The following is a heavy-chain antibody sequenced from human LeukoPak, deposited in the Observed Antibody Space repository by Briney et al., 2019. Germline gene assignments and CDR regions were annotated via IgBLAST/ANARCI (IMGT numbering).Heavy chain of an antibody. V-gene: IGHV3-11*04. CDR1: GFTFSDYY. D-gene: IGHD3-10*01. Sequence: GGSLRLSCAASGFTFSDYYMSWIRQAPGKGMEWLSYINIGGTNTHYADSVKGRFTISRDNAKKSLYLQMNNLRAEDTAVSYCAREGRYYGSGSYSVFDYWGQGTLVTVSS. CDR2: INIGGTNT. CDR3: AREGRYYGSGSYSVFDY. J-gene: IGHJ4*02.